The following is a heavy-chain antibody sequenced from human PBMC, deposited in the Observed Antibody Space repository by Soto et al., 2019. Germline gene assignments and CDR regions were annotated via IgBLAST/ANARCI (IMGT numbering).Heavy chain of an antibody. CDR2: IRANDESI. J-gene: IGHJ3*02. CDR3: ARETLRDAIDN. CDR1: GFDFRSYE. V-gene: IGHV3-48*03. Sequence: GGSLILSCVASGFDFRSYEMNWVRQAPGKGLEWVSNIRANDESIYYADSVKGRVSVSRDNAKNSLFLEMNSLRVDDTAVYYCARETLRDAIDNWRQGTMVTVSS.